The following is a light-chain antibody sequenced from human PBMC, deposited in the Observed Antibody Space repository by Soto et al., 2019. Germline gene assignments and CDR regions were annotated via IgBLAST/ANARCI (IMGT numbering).Light chain of an antibody. CDR1: QTVRNNY. J-gene: IGKJ4*01. CDR3: QQFSSYPLT. CDR2: DAS. V-gene: IGKV3-20*01. Sequence: EFVLTQSPGTLSLSPGERATLSCRASQTVRNNYLAWYQQKPGQAPRLLIYDASSRATGIPDRFSGGGSGPDFTLTIGRLEPEDFAVYYCQQFSSYPLTSGGGTKVDIK.